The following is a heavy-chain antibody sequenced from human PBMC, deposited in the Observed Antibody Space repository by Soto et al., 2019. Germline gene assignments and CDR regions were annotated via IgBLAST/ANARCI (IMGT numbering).Heavy chain of an antibody. CDR1: GFSFRDYY. J-gene: IGHJ3*02. CDR2: VSSGSTYT. D-gene: IGHD3-22*01. Sequence: QVYLVESGGGLVKPGGSLRLSYVASGFSFRDYYMIWIRQAPGKGLEWVSYVSSGSTYTNYAESVKGRFTISRDDAKNSLFLQMNSLRVEDTAVYYCAKAQSYYDPSAGFDMWGQGTMVTVSS. CDR3: AKAQSYYDPSAGFDM. V-gene: IGHV3-11*05.